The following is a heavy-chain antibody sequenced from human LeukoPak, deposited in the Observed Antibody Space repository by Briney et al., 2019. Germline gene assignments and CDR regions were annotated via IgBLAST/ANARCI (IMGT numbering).Heavy chain of an antibody. V-gene: IGHV3-13*01. CDR1: GFTFSNYD. J-gene: IGHJ4*01. CDR2: IGTAGDT. Sequence: GGSLRLSCAASGFTFSNYDMHWVRQVTGKGLEWVSAIGTAGDTYYPGSVKGRFTISRENAKNSLYLQMNSLRAGDTAVYYCARKSPSGQTDYWGHGTLFTVSS. CDR3: ARKSPSGQTDY. D-gene: IGHD6-19*01.